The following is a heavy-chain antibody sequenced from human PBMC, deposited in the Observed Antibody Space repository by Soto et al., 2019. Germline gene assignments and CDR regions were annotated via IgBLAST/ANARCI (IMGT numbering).Heavy chain of an antibody. CDR3: AGERVYYY. J-gene: IGHJ4*02. Sequence: SETLSHTCTVSGGFIRSYYWSWIRQSPGKGMEWIGYIYYSGSTYYNPFLKSRVAISVVTSRNQFSLKLISVIAPDTAVYYCAGERVYYYWGQGTLVIVSS. V-gene: IGHV4-59*01. D-gene: IGHD1-26*01. CDR2: IYYSGST. CDR1: GGFIRSYY.